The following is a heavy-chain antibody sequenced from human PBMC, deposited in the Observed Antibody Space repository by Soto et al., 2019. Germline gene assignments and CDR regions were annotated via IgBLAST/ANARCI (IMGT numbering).Heavy chain of an antibody. V-gene: IGHV4-39*01. Sequence: PSETLSLTCTVSGGSISSSSYYWGWIRQPPGKGLEWIGSIYYSGSTYYNPSLKSRVTISVDTSKNQFSLKLSSVTAADTAVYYCARGYDFWSGYLYYYYGMDVWGQGTTVT. D-gene: IGHD3-3*01. J-gene: IGHJ6*02. CDR2: IYYSGST. CDR1: GGSISSSSYY. CDR3: ARGYDFWSGYLYYYYGMDV.